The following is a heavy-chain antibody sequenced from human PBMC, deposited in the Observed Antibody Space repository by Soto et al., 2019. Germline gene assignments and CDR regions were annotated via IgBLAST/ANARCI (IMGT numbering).Heavy chain of an antibody. CDR3: ARDGGGATFGY. CDR1: GGTFSSYA. V-gene: IGHV1-69*12. Sequence: QVQLVQSGAEVRKPGSSVKVSCEASGGTFSSYALNWMRQAPGQGLEWMGGIIPLFGTTTYAEKFQGRVTITADESTRTVCLEWSSLTSEDPAMYYCARDGGGATFGYWGQGTLVTVSS. CDR2: IIPLFGTT. J-gene: IGHJ4*02. D-gene: IGHD1-26*01.